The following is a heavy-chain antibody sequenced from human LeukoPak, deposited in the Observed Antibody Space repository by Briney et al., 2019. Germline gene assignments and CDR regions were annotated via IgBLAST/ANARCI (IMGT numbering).Heavy chain of an antibody. CDR1: GFTFSTYW. CDR2: IKSDGST. CDR3: ARAPSEIGGYYPEYFRH. V-gene: IGHV3-74*01. D-gene: IGHD3-22*01. Sequence: PGGSLRLSCAASGFTFSTYWMHWVRQAPGKGLVWVSRIKSDGSTNYADSVKGRFTISRENANNTVSLQMNSLRPEDTGVYYCARAPSEIGGYYPEYFRHWGQGTLVTVSS. J-gene: IGHJ1*01.